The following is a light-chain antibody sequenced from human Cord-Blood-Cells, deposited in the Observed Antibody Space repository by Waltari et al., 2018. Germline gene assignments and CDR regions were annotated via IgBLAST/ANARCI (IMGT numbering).Light chain of an antibody. CDR2: AAS. CDR1: QSISSY. J-gene: IGKJ1*01. CDR3: QQSYSTPWT. V-gene: IGKV1-39*01. Sequence: DIQMNQSPSSLSASVGDRVNITCRASQSISSYLNWYQQKPGTAPKLLIYAASSLQSGVPSRFSGSGSGTDFTLTISSLQPEDFATYYCQQSYSTPWTFGQGTKVEIK.